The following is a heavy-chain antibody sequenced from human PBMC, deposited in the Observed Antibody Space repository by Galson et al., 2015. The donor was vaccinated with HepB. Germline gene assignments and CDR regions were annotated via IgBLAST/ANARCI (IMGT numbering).Heavy chain of an antibody. V-gene: IGHV3-30*18. Sequence: SLRLSCAASGFTFSSYGMHWVRQAPGKGLEWVAVISYDGSNKYYADSVKGRFTISRDNSKNTLYLQMNSLRAEDTAVYYCAKLGGRRDEGALFDPWGQGTLVTVSS. CDR3: AKLGGRRDEGALFDP. CDR1: GFTFSSYG. J-gene: IGHJ5*02. CDR2: ISYDGSNK. D-gene: IGHD6-25*01.